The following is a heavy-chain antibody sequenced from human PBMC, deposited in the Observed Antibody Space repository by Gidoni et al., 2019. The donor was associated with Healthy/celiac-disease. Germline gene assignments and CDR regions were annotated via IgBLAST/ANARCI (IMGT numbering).Heavy chain of an antibody. CDR3: ARVLDREWLRSWSSGKQPYYFDY. CDR2: INPNSGGT. CDR1: GYTFTGYY. J-gene: IGHJ4*02. V-gene: IGHV1-2*06. D-gene: IGHD5-12*01. Sequence: QVQLVQSGAEVKKPVASVKVSCKASGYTFTGYYTHWVLQAPGQRLEWMGRINPNSGGTNYAQKFQGRVNMTRDTSISTAYMELSRLRSDDTAVYYCARVLDREWLRSWSSGKQPYYFDYWGQGTLVTVSS.